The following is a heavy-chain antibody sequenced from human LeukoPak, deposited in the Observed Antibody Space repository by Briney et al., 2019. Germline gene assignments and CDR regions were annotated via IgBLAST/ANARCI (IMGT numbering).Heavy chain of an antibody. Sequence: ASVKVSCKAPGYTFTGYYMHWVRQAPGQGLEWMGWINPNSGGTNYAQKFQGRVTMTRDTSISTAYMELSRLRSDDTAVYYCASLSSVIDTQPLDYWGQGTLVTVSS. CDR3: ASLSSVIDTQPLDY. CDR1: GYTFTGYY. CDR2: INPNSGGT. J-gene: IGHJ4*02. V-gene: IGHV1-2*02. D-gene: IGHD2-21*01.